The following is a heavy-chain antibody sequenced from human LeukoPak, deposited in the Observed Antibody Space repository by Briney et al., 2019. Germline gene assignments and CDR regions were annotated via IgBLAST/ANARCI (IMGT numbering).Heavy chain of an antibody. J-gene: IGHJ6*02. CDR3: ARDRRIDGRYYGMDV. D-gene: IGHD1-14*01. CDR1: GFTFSSYW. CDR2: IKQDGSEK. V-gene: IGHV3-7*01. Sequence: GGSLRLSCAASGFTFSSYWMSWVRQAPGKGLEWVANIKQDGSEKYYVDSVKGRFTISRDNSKNTLYLQMNSLRAEDTAVYYCARDRRIDGRYYGMDVWGQGTTVTVSS.